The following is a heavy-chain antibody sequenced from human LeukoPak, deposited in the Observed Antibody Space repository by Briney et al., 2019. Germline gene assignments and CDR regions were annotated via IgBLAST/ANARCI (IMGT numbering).Heavy chain of an antibody. D-gene: IGHD6-13*01. CDR3: AKDTAGYSSSWEGWFDP. CDR2: ISGSGGST. Sequence: GGSLRLSCAASGFTFSSYAMSWVRQAPGKGLEWVSAISGSGGSTYYADSVKGRFTISRDNSKNTLYLQMNSLRAEDTAVYCCAKDTAGYSSSWEGWFDPWGQGTLVTVSS. J-gene: IGHJ5*02. CDR1: GFTFSSYA. V-gene: IGHV3-23*01.